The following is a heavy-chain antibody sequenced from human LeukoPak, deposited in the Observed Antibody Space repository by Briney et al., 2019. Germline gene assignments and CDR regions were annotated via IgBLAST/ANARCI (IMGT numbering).Heavy chain of an antibody. CDR2: ISYSGST. CDR1: GGPISSRSYY. D-gene: IGHD3-16*01. J-gene: IGHJ4*02. CDR3: ARFASDGYGYKYYFDY. V-gene: IGHV4-61*05. Sequence: SETLSLTCSVSGGPISSRSYYWSWPRQPPGKGLEWFGYISYSGSTNYNPSLKSRATILGDTSKNQFSLQLSSVTAADTAVFYCARFASDGYGYKYYFDYWGQGALVTVSS.